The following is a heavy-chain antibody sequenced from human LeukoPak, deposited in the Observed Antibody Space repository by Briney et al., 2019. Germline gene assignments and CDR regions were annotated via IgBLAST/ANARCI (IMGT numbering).Heavy chain of an antibody. J-gene: IGHJ5*02. V-gene: IGHV4-34*01. CDR3: ARSFIVVVPAAMSPDWFDP. D-gene: IGHD2-2*01. Sequence: SETLSLTCAVYGGSFSGYYWSWIRQPPGKGLEWIGEINHSGSTNYNPSLKNRVTISVDTSKNQFSLKLSSVTAADTAVYYCARSFIVVVPAAMSPDWFDPWGQGTLVTVSS. CDR2: INHSGST. CDR1: GGSFSGYY.